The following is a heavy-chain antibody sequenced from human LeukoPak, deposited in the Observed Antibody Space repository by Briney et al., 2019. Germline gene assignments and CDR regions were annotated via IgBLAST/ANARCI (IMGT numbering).Heavy chain of an antibody. J-gene: IGHJ4*02. CDR2: IYYSGNT. CDR3: ASRPESEAYFDY. Sequence: SETLSLTCTVSGGSISSGDYYWSWIRQPPGRGLEFIGYIYYSGNTYYNPSLKSRVTISVDTSKNQFSLKLSSVTAADTAVYYCASRPESEAYFDYGGQGPWSPSPQ. CDR1: GGSISSGDYY. V-gene: IGHV4-30-4*01.